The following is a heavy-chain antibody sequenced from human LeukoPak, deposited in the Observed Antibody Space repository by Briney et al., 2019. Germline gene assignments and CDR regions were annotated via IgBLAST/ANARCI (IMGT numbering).Heavy chain of an antibody. D-gene: IGHD6-13*01. CDR2: IIPIFGTA. CDR1: GYTFTSYG. Sequence: GASVKVSCKASGYTFTSYGISWVRQAPGQGLEWMGGIIPIFGTANYAQKFQGRVTITADESTSTAYMELSSLRSEDTAVYYCATTSAAGTPNWFDPWGQGTLVTVSS. CDR3: ATTSAAGTPNWFDP. V-gene: IGHV1-69*13. J-gene: IGHJ5*02.